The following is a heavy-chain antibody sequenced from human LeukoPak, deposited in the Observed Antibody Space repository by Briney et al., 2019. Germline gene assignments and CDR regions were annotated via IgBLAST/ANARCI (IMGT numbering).Heavy chain of an antibody. V-gene: IGHV3-30*18. CDR3: AKVRRLEDSGDYDRSLDY. D-gene: IGHD4-17*01. CDR2: ISYDGSNK. Sequence: GGSLRLTCAASGFTFSGYGMHWVRQAPGKGLEWVAAISYDGSNKYYVDPVKGRFTISRDNSKNTLYLQMNSLRAEDTAVYYCAKVRRLEDSGDYDRSLDYWGQGTLVTVSS. J-gene: IGHJ4*02. CDR1: GFTFSGYG.